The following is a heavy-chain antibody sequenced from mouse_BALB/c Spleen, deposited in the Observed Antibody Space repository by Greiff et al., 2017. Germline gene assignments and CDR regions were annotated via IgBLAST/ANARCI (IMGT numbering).Heavy chain of an antibody. J-gene: IGHJ3*01. Sequence: EVKLMESGAELVKPGASVKLSCTASGFNIKDTYMHWVKQRPEQGLEWIGRIDPANGNTKYDPKFQGKATITADTSSNTAYLQLSSLTSEDTAVYYCASSNYAWFAYWGQGTLVTVSA. D-gene: IGHD2-5*01. V-gene: IGHV14-3*02. CDR1: GFNIKDTY. CDR3: ASSNYAWFAY. CDR2: IDPANGNT.